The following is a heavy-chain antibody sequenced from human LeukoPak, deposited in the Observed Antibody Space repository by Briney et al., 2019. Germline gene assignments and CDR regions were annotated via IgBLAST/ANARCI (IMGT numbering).Heavy chain of an antibody. Sequence: GGSLRLSCAASGFTFSSYWMSWVRQAPGKGLEWVSSISSSSSYIYYADSVKGRFTITRDNAKNSLYLQMNSLRAEDTAVHYCARTKQGFGELSLYNAFDIWGQGTMVTVSS. J-gene: IGHJ3*02. V-gene: IGHV3-21*01. CDR1: GFTFSSYW. CDR2: ISSSSSYI. D-gene: IGHD3-10*01. CDR3: ARTKQGFGELSLYNAFDI.